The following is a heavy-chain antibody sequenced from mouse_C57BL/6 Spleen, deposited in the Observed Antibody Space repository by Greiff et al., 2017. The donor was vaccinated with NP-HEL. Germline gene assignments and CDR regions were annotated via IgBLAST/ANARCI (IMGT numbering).Heavy chain of an antibody. CDR1: GYTFTSYW. CDR3: ARKREECDC. CDR2: IYPGSGST. V-gene: IGHV1-55*01. J-gene: IGHJ2*01. Sequence: QVQLQQPGAELVKPGASVKMSCKASGYTFTSYWITWVKQRPGQGLEWIGDIYPGSGSTNYNEKFKGKATLTVDTSSSPAYLQLRSLTSEDSAIYYCARKREECDCWGQGTTLTVSS.